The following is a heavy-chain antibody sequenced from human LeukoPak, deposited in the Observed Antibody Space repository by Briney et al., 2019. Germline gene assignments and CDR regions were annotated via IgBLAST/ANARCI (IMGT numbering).Heavy chain of an antibody. CDR2: ISYDGSNK. Sequence: GRSLTLSCAASGFTFSSYGMHWVRQAPGKGLEWVAVISYDGSNKYYADSVKGRFTISRDNSENKLYLQMNSLRAEDTAVYYCAKDGSPHYAAYYFHSWGRGALVTVSS. CDR1: GFTFSSYG. J-gene: IGHJ4*02. D-gene: IGHD2-2*01. CDR3: AKDGSPHYAAYYFHS. V-gene: IGHV3-30*18.